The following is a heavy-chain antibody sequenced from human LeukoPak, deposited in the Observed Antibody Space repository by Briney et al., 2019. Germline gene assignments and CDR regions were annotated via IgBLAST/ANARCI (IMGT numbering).Heavy chain of an antibody. D-gene: IGHD4-17*01. CDR2: VNPNSGNT. CDR3: ARGHYGARRAHYGMDV. Sequence: GASVKVSCKASGYTFTSYDINWVRQATGQGLEWMGWVNPNSGNTGYAQTFQGRVTMTRNTSISTAYMELSSLRSEDTAVYYCARGHYGARRAHYGMDVWGQGTTVTVSS. J-gene: IGHJ6*02. CDR1: GYTFTSYD. V-gene: IGHV1-8*01.